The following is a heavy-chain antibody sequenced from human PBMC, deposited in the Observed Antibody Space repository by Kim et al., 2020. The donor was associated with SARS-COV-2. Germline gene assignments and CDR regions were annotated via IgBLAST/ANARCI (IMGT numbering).Heavy chain of an antibody. CDR2: IYYTGSS. V-gene: IGHV4-30-4*08. D-gene: IGHD2-21*02. Sequence: SETLSLTCTVSGGSISSGDYYWSWIRQPPGKGLEWIGYIYYTGSSHYNPSLNSRVTISIDTSKNQFSLKLSSVTAAVTAVYYCARGPPIGGGDCYSHWGQGTLVTVSS. CDR3: ARGPPIGGGDCYSH. J-gene: IGHJ4*02. CDR1: GGSISSGDYY.